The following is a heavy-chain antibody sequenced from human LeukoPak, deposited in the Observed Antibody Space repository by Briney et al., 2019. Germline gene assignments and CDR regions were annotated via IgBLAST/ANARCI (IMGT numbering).Heavy chain of an antibody. CDR1: GFTFSSYA. J-gene: IGHJ6*03. CDR2: ISYDGSNK. V-gene: IGHV3-30*04. Sequence: GGSLRLSCAASGFTFSSYAMHWVRQAPGKGLEWVAVISYDGSNKYYADSVKGRFTISRDNSKNTLYLQMNSLRAEDTAVYYCARILLGYYYMDVWGKGTTVTISS. CDR3: ARILLGYYYMDV.